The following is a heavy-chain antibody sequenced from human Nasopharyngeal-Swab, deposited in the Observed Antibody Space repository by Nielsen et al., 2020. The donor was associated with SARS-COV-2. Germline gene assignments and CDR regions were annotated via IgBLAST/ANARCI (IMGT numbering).Heavy chain of an antibody. CDR3: AREEGGPTSYYYYGLDV. CDR1: GGSISSSNW. CDR2: IYHSGST. J-gene: IGHJ6*02. Sequence: SETLSLTCAVSGGSISSSNWWTWVRQPPGKGLEWIGEIYHSGSTNYNPSLKSRVTISVDKSKNQLSLKLNSVTAADTAVHYCAREEGGPTSYYYYGLDVWGQGTTVTVSS. V-gene: IGHV4-4*02. D-gene: IGHD3-16*01.